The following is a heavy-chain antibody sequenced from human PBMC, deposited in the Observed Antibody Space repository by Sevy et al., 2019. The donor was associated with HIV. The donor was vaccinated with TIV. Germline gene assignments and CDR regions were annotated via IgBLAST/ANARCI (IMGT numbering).Heavy chain of an antibody. CDR1: GLTFSYDG. Sequence: GGSLRLSCAASGLTFSYDGLSWVRQAPGKGLEWVSAISSSSSYIYYADSVQGRFTISRDNAKNSLYLQMSSLGAEDTAVYYCARYGIATAGHSYYFDLWGQGTLVTVSS. V-gene: IGHV3-21*01. J-gene: IGHJ4*02. CDR2: ISSSSSYI. CDR3: ARYGIATAGHSYYFDL. D-gene: IGHD6-13*01.